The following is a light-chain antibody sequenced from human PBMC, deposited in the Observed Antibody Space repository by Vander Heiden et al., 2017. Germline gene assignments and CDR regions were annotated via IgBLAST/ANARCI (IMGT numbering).Light chain of an antibody. CDR2: STN. V-gene: IGLV8-61*01. J-gene: IGLJ2*01. CDR3: VLYVGSGMV. CDR1: SGSVSDNNY. Sequence: QPVVTQESSFSVSPGGTVTLTCGLTSGSVSDNNYPSWYQQTPGQAPRTIIYSTNIRSAGVPDRFSGSILGNKAALTITGAQADDDSDYYCVLYVGSGMVFGGGTKLTVL.